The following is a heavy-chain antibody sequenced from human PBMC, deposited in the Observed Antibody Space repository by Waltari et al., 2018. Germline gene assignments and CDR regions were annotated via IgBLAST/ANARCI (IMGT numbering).Heavy chain of an antibody. Sequence: QVQLVQSGAEVKKPGSSVKVSCKASGGTFSSYAISWVRQAPGQGLEWMGGIIPIFGTANYAQKFQGRVTITADESTSTAYMELSSLRSEDTAVYYCARGDGVLRFLEWLGFDPWGQGTLVTVSS. J-gene: IGHJ5*02. V-gene: IGHV1-69*12. D-gene: IGHD3-3*01. CDR1: GGTFSSYA. CDR3: ARGDGVLRFLEWLGFDP. CDR2: IIPIFGTA.